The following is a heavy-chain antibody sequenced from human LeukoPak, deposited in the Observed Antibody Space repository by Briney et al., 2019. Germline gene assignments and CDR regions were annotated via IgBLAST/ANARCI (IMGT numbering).Heavy chain of an antibody. V-gene: IGHV1-18*01. CDR3: ARKGYYDILTGYYRSHYGMDV. D-gene: IGHD3-9*01. Sequence: TSVKVSCKASGYTFTSYGISWVRQAPGQGLEWMGRISAYNGNTNYAQKLQGRVTMTTDTSTSTAYMELRSLRSDDTAVYYCARKGYYDILTGYYRSHYGMDVWGQGTTVTVSS. CDR1: GYTFTSYG. CDR2: ISAYNGNT. J-gene: IGHJ6*02.